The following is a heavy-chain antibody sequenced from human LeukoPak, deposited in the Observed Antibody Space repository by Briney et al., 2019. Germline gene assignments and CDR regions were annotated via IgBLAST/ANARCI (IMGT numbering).Heavy chain of an antibody. V-gene: IGHV4-31*03. CDR3: ARTYDSSGFDY. CDR2: IYYSGST. D-gene: IGHD3-22*01. J-gene: IGHJ4*02. CDR1: GGSISSGGYY. Sequence: SETLSLTCTVSGGSISSGGYYWSWIRQHPGKGLEWIGYIYYSGSTYYNPSLKSRVTISVDTPKNQFSLKLSSVTAADTAVYYCARTYDSSGFDYWGQGTLVTVSS.